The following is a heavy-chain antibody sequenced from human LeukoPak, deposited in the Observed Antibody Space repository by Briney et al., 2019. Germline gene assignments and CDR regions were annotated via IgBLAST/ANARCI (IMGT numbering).Heavy chain of an antibody. CDR1: GYSFTSYW. Sequence: GESLQISCKGSGYSFTSYWIGWVRQMPGKGLEWMGIIYPGDSDTRYSPSFQGQATISADKSISTAYLQWSSLKASDTAMYYCARRHQVVYAIDYWGQRTLVTVSS. CDR2: IYPGDSDT. D-gene: IGHD2-8*02. CDR3: ARRHQVVYAIDY. J-gene: IGHJ4*02. V-gene: IGHV5-51*01.